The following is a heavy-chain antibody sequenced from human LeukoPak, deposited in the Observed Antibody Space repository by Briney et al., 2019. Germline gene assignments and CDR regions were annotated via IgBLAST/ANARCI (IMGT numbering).Heavy chain of an antibody. J-gene: IGHJ3*02. CDR3: ARRERLGYSYGRGTLDI. CDR2: INSDGTT. Sequence: GGSLRLSCAASGFTVISNYMSWVRQAPGKGLEWVSLINSDGTTYYADSVKGRFTISRDISKNTLYLQMNTLRAEDTAVYYCARRERLGYSYGRGTLDIWGQGTMVTVSS. CDR1: GFTVISNY. D-gene: IGHD5-18*01. V-gene: IGHV3-66*01.